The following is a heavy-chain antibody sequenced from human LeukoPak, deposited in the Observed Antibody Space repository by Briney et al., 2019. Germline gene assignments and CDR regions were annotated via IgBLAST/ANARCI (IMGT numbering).Heavy chain of an antibody. D-gene: IGHD3-22*01. V-gene: IGHV1-18*01. CDR1: GYTFTSYG. J-gene: IGHJ4*02. CDR2: ISAYNGNT. CDR3: ARAYCDSSGYDYFDY. Sequence: GASVKVSCKASGYTFTSYGISWVRQAPGQGLEWMGWISAYNGNTNYAQKLQGRVTMTTDTSTSTAHMELRSLRSDDTAVYYCARAYCDSSGYDYFDYWGQGTLVTVSS.